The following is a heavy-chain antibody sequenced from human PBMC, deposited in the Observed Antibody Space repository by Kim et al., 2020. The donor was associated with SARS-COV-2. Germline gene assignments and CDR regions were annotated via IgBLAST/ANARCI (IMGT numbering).Heavy chain of an antibody. V-gene: IGHV1-8*01. CDR3: ASFLLSGYSSGWFDY. D-gene: IGHD6-19*01. J-gene: IGHJ4*02. Sequence: QKFQGRVTMTRNTSISTAYMELSSLRSEDTAVYYCASFLLSGYSSGWFDYWGQGTLVTVSS.